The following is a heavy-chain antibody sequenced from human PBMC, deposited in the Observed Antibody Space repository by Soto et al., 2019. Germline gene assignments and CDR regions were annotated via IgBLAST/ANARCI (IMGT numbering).Heavy chain of an antibody. V-gene: IGHV3-21*04. J-gene: IGHJ5*02. CDR3: AKGGPYCTSNCYAASWFDP. Sequence: GGSLRLSCAASGFTFSSYSMNWVRQAPGKGLEWVSSISSSSSYIYYADSVKGRFTISKDNSKNTLFLQMNSLRTEDTAVYYCAKGGPYCTSNCYAASWFDPWGQGTLVTVSS. CDR1: GFTFSSYS. CDR2: ISSSSSYI. D-gene: IGHD2-2*01.